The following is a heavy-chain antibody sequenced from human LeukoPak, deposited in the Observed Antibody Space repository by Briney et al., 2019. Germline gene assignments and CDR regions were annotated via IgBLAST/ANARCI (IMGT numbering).Heavy chain of an antibody. CDR3: ARVRRCSSTSCYGNYYYYMDV. V-gene: IGHV4-61*02. J-gene: IGHJ6*03. Sequence: PSETLSLTCTVSGGSISSGSYYWSWIRQPAGKGLEWIGRIYTSGSTNYNPSLKSRVTISVDTSKNQFSLKLSSVTAADTAVYYCARVRRCSSTSCYGNYYYYMDVWGKGTTVTISS. CDR2: IYTSGST. CDR1: GGSISSGSYY. D-gene: IGHD2-2*01.